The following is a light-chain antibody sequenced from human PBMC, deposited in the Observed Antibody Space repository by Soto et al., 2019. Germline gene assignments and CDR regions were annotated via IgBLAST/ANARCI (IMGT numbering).Light chain of an antibody. CDR2: GAS. V-gene: IGKV3-20*01. CDR3: QQYGSSGT. Sequence: EIVFPPSPGTLSLSPGARATLSCRASQSVSNNYLAWYQQKPGQAPRLLIYGASNRATGIPDRFSGSGSGTDFTLTISRLEPEDFAVYYCQQYGSSGTFGQGTKVDIK. CDR1: QSVSNNY. J-gene: IGKJ1*01.